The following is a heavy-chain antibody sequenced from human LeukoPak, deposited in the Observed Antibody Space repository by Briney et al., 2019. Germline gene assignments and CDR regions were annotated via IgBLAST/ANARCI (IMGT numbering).Heavy chain of an antibody. CDR3: ARDGLEIVVVPAAMRPPRGNWFDP. CDR1: GGSFSGYY. D-gene: IGHD2-2*03. V-gene: IGHV4-34*01. Sequence: ESLSLTCAVYGGSFSGYYWSWIRQPPGKGLEWIGEINLSGSTNYHPSLKSRVTISVDASKNQFSLKLSSVTAADTAGYYCARDGLEIVVVPAAMRPPRGNWFDPWGQRTLVTVSS. J-gene: IGHJ5*02. CDR2: INLSGST.